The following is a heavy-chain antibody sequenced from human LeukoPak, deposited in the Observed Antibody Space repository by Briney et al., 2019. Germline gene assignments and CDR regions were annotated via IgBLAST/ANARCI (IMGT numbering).Heavy chain of an antibody. J-gene: IGHJ4*02. CDR1: GPTFSSYG. CDR3: AKALGVAGKAPHDY. CDR2: VSYDGSNK. V-gene: IGHV3-30*18. Sequence: GRSLRLSCAASGPTFSSYGIHWVRPPPGRGLEWEGSVSYDGSNKYYADSVKGQFTISRDNSKNTLYLQMNSLRAEDTAVYYGAKALGVAGKAPHDYWGQGTLVTVSS. D-gene: IGHD6-19*01.